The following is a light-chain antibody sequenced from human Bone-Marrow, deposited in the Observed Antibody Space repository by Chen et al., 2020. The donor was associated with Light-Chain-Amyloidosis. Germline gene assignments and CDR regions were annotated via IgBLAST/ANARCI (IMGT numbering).Light chain of an antibody. CDR3: QVWDRSSDRPV. CDR2: DES. V-gene: IGLV3-21*02. Sequence: SYVLTQPSSVSVAPGQTATIACGGNNISSTSVHWYQQTPGQAPLLVVYDESDRPSGIPERLSGSNSGNTATLTISRVEAGDEADYYCQVWDRSSDRPVFGGGTKLTVL. J-gene: IGLJ2*01. CDR1: NISSTS.